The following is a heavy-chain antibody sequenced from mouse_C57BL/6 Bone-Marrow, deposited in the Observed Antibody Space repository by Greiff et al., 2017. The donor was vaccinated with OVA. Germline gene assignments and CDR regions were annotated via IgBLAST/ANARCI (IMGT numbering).Heavy chain of an antibody. CDR1: VYTFTDYY. J-gene: IGHJ2*01. CDR3: ARSRTLYYFDY. Sequence: QVQLKQSGAELVRPGASVKLSCKASVYTFTDYYINWVKQRPGQGLEWIARIYPGSGNTYYNEKFKGKATLTAEKSSSTAYMQLSSLTSEDSAVYFCARSRTLYYFDYWGQGTTLTVSS. V-gene: IGHV1-76*01. CDR2: IYPGSGNT.